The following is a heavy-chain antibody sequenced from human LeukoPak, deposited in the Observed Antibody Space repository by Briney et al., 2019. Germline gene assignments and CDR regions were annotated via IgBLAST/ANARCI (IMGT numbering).Heavy chain of an antibody. V-gene: IGHV3-23*01. D-gene: IGHD3-22*01. J-gene: IGHJ4*02. CDR2: SGSGGST. CDR3: AKDRDHDSSGLLDSLFDY. CDR1: GFTFSSYA. Sequence: GGSLRLSCAASGFTFSSYAMSWVRQAPGKGLEWVSASGSGGSTYYSDSVKGRFTISRDNSKNTLYLQMNSLRAEDTAVYYCAKDRDHDSSGLLDSLFDYWGQGTLVTVSS.